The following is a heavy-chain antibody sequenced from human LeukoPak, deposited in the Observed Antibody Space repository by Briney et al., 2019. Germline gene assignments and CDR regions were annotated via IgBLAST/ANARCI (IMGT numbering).Heavy chain of an antibody. CDR1: GFTFSSYA. D-gene: IGHD5-18*01. V-gene: IGHV3-30*04. CDR3: AKDKQLWLISPPDY. J-gene: IGHJ4*02. Sequence: GGSLRLSCAASGFTFSSYAMHWVRQAPGKGLEWVAVISYDGSNKYYADSVKGRFTISRDNSKNTLYLQMNSLRAEDTAVYYCAKDKQLWLISPPDYWGQGTLVTVSS. CDR2: ISYDGSNK.